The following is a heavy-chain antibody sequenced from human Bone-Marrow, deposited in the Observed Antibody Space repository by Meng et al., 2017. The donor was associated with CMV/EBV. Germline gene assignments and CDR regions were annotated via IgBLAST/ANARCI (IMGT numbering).Heavy chain of an antibody. CDR3: ARDYYDIEGHEYDWFDP. V-gene: IGHV1-18*01. J-gene: IGHJ5*02. CDR2: ISGYNGRT. Sequence: ASLKVSCNTSGYSFISYGISWVRQAPGKGLEWLGWISGYNGRTNYAQSFQGRLTLTTDTPTSTAYMELRNLRSDDTAVYFCARDYYDIEGHEYDWFDPWGQGTRVTGYS. D-gene: IGHD3-9*01. CDR1: GYSFISYG.